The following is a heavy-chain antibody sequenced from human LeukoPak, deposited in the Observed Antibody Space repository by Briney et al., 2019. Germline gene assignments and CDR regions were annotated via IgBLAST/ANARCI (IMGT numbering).Heavy chain of an antibody. V-gene: IGHV4-59*01. J-gene: IGHJ4*02. D-gene: IGHD4-11*01. CDR3: ASLDYTLYYFDY. CDR2: IYYSGST. Sequence: SETLSLTCTVSGGSISSYYWSWIRQPPGKGLEWIGYIYYSGSTNYNPSLKSRVTISVDTSKNQFSLKLSSVTAADTAVYYCASLDYTLYYFDYWGQGTLVTVSS. CDR1: GGSISSYY.